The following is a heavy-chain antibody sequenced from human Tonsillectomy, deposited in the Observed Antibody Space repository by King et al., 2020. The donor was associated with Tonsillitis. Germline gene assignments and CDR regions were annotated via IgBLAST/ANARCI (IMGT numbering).Heavy chain of an antibody. V-gene: IGHV3-30-3*01. CDR2: ISYDGSNK. CDR1: GFTFSSYA. D-gene: IGHD3-3*01. Sequence: VQLVQSGGGVVQPGRSLRLSCAASGFTFSSYAMHWVRQAPGKGLEWVAVISYDGSNKYYADSVKGRFTISRDNSKNTLYLQMNSLRAEDTAVDYCARDRGYDFWSGYYTDAFDIWGQGTMVTVSS. CDR3: ARDRGYDFWSGYYTDAFDI. J-gene: IGHJ3*02.